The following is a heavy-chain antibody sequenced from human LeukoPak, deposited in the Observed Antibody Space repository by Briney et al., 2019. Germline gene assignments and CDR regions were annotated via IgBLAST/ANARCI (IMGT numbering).Heavy chain of an antibody. J-gene: IGHJ3*02. D-gene: IGHD3-3*01. CDR1: GFTFSSYW. CDR3: ARVGDFWSGYYRGGDAFDI. V-gene: IGHV3-7*01. CDR2: IKQDGSEK. Sequence: GGSLRLSCAASGFTFSSYWMSWVRQAPGKGLEWVANIKQDGSEKYYVDSVKGRFTISRDNAKNSLYLQMNSLRAEDTAVYYCARVGDFWSGYYRGGDAFDIWGQGTMVTVSS.